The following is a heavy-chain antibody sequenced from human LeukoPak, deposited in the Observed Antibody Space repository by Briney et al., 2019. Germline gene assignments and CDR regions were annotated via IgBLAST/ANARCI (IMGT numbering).Heavy chain of an antibody. CDR1: GFTFSNYV. CDR2: ISSNGGGT. CDR3: ARGISGSPGIDY. V-gene: IGHV3-64*02. J-gene: IGHJ4*02. D-gene: IGHD6-19*01. Sequence: GGSLRLSCAASGFTFSNYVMHWVRQAPRKGLEYVSAISSNGGGTYYVDSVKGRFTISRDNTKNTLYLQMGSLRAEDMAVYYCARGISGSPGIDYWGQGTLVTVSS.